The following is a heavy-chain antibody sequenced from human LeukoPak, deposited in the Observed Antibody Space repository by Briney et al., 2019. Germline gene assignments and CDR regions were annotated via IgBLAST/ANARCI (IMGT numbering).Heavy chain of an antibody. V-gene: IGHV3-23*01. CDR2: ISGSGGST. D-gene: IGHD3-9*01. Sequence: PGGSLRLSCAASGFTFSDHAMIWVRQAPGKGLEWVSAISGSGGSTYYADSVKGRFTISRDNSKNTLYLQMNSLRAEDTAVYYCAKGQFSVLRYFDWLYYWGQGTLVTVSS. CDR3: AKGQFSVLRYFDWLYY. J-gene: IGHJ4*02. CDR1: GFTFSDHA.